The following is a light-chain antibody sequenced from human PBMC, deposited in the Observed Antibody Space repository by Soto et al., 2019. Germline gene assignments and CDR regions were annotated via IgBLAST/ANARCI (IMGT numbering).Light chain of an antibody. Sequence: EIVLTQSPATLSLSPGERATLSCRASQSVSSYLAWYQQKPGQAPRLLIYDASSRATGIPARFSGIGSGADFTLTISSLDPEDFAVYYCQQRSNWRFTFGPGTKVEIK. CDR3: QQRSNWRFT. CDR2: DAS. CDR1: QSVSSY. V-gene: IGKV3-11*01. J-gene: IGKJ3*01.